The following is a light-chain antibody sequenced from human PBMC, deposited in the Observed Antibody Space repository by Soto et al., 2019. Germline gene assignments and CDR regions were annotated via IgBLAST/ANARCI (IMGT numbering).Light chain of an antibody. CDR2: GAS. CDR3: QQYNKWPPYT. Sequence: EIVMTQSPATLSVSPGERATLSCRASQSVSSNLAWYQQKPGQAPRLLIYGASTRATGIPARFSGSGSGTEFTLTISRLQSEDCAVYYCQQYNKWPPYTFGQGTKLEIK. J-gene: IGKJ2*01. CDR1: QSVSSN. V-gene: IGKV3-15*01.